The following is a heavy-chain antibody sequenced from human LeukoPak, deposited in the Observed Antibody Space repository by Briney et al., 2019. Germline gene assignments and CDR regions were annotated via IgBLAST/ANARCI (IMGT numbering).Heavy chain of an antibody. CDR3: ARREGELRYFDWLTPRD. CDR2: IYHSGST. D-gene: IGHD3-9*01. Sequence: SSETLSLTCDVSGGSISSSNWWSWVRQPPGKGLEWIGEIYHSGSTNYNPSLKSRVIISVDKSKNQFSLKLYSVTAADTAVYYCARREGELRYFDWLTPRDWGQGTLVTVSS. CDR1: GGSISSSNW. J-gene: IGHJ4*02. V-gene: IGHV4-4*02.